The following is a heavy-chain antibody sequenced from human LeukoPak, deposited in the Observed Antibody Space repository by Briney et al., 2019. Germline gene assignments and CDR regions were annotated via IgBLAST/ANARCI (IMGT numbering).Heavy chain of an antibody. D-gene: IGHD3-16*02. CDR2: ISSSSSYI. V-gene: IGHV3-21*01. CDR1: GFTFSSYS. Sequence: GGSLRLSCAASGFTFSSYSMNWVRQAPGKGLEWVSSISSSSSYIYYADSVKGRFTISRGNAKNSLYLQMNSLRAEDTAVYYCARESPPYDYVWGSYRSGFDYWGQGTLVTASS. CDR3: ARESPPYDYVWGSYRSGFDY. J-gene: IGHJ4*02.